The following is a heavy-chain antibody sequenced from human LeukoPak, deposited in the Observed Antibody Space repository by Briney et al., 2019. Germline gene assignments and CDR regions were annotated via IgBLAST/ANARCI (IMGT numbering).Heavy chain of an antibody. CDR2: IIPAFGTA. CDR1: GDTPHSHA. V-gene: IGHV1-69*06. J-gene: IGHJ4*02. D-gene: IGHD1-7*01. CDR3: ARDYNWNFANSSPFDY. Sequence: ASVKVSCKSSGDTPHSHAISWVRQAPGQGLEWMGSIIPAFGTANYAQKFQGRVTITVDKSTRTAYMEMSSLRSEDTAVYYCARDYNWNFANSSPFDYWGQGTLVTVSS.